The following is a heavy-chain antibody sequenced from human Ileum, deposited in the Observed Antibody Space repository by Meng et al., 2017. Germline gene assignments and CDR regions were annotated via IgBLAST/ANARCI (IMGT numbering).Heavy chain of an antibody. J-gene: IGHJ5*02. D-gene: IGHD2-2*01. CDR1: GGFIRNYY. CDR2: NDYYGSP. CDR3: ARRTSTRDSKFDP. V-gene: IGHV4-59*08. Sequence: QVQLQESGPGLVKPSETLSLTCSVSGGFIRNYYWSWIRQPPGKGLEWIGYNDYYGSPNYNPSLKSRVTISVDTSKNQFSLKLTSVTAADTAVYYCARRTSTRDSKFDPWGQGTLVTVSS.